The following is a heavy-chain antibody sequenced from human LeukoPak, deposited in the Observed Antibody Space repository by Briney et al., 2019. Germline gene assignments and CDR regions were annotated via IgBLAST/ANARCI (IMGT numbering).Heavy chain of an antibody. D-gene: IGHD1-26*01. CDR2: IIPIFGTA. Sequence: GASVKVSCKASGFTFTSSAVQWVRQAPGQGLEWMGGIIPIFGTANYAQKFQGRVTITADESTSTAYMELSSLRSEDTAVYYCARDLFIRGELPHFDYWGQGTLVTVSS. J-gene: IGHJ4*02. CDR3: ARDLFIRGELPHFDY. V-gene: IGHV1-69*13. CDR1: GFTFTSSA.